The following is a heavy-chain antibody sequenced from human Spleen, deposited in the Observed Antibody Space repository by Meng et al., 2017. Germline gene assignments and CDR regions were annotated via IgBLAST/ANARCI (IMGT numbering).Heavy chain of an antibody. CDR1: GYSISRGHW. V-gene: IGHV4-4*02. CDR2: IEHSEAP. J-gene: IGHJ4*02. Sequence: QVQLPGSGPWLGRASGTLSLTCAVSGYSISRGHWWSWVRQSPGKGLQWIGEIEHSEAPNYNPSLKSRVTISVDTSKNQISLELTSVTAADTAVYYCARNGAYCLEYWGQGSLVTVSS. D-gene: IGHD2-21*01. CDR3: ARNGAYCLEY.